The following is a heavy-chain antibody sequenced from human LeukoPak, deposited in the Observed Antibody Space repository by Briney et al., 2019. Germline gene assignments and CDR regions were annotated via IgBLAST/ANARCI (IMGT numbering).Heavy chain of an antibody. Sequence: ASVKVSCKASGYTFTSYGISWVRQAPGQGLEWMGIINPSGGSTSYAQKFQGRVTMTRDMSTSTVYMELSSLRSEDTAVYYCAREKPRRNWFDPWGQGTLVTVSS. J-gene: IGHJ5*02. CDR1: GYTFTSYG. CDR3: AREKPRRNWFDP. V-gene: IGHV1-46*01. CDR2: INPSGGST.